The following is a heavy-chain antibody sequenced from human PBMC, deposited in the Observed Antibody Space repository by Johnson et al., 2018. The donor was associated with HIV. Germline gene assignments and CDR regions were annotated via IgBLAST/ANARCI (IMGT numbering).Heavy chain of an antibody. CDR1: GFTFSSYA. CDR2: ISYDGSNQ. D-gene: IGHD6-6*01. J-gene: IGHJ3*02. CDR3: ANSYSSSSGNNDYAFDI. V-gene: IGHV3-30*04. Sequence: QVQLVESGGGVVQPGRSLRLSCAASGFTFSSYAMHWVRQAPGKGLGWVAVISYDGSNQYYADSVKGRFTISRDNSKNPLYLQMNSLRAEETAVYYCANSYSSSSGNNDYAFDIWGQGTMVTVSS.